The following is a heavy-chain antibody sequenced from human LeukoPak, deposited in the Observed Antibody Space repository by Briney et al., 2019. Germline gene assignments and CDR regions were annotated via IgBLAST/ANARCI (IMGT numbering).Heavy chain of an antibody. CDR3: ARTGDGYAPTFDY. V-gene: IGHV1-69*06. J-gene: IGHJ4*02. CDR1: GGTFSSYA. D-gene: IGHD5-24*01. Sequence: GASVKVSCKASGGTFSSYAISWVRQAPGQGLEWMGGIIPIFGTANYAQKFQGRVTIIADKSTSTAYMELSSLRSEDTAVYYCARTGDGYAPTFDYWGQGTLVTVSS. CDR2: IIPIFGTA.